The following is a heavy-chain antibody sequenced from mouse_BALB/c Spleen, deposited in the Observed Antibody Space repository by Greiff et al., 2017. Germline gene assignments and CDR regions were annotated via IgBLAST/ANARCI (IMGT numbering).Heavy chain of an antibody. CDR1: GFNIKDTY. V-gene: IGHV14-3*02. CDR2: IDPANGNT. CDR3: ARSIYYGYDEGYAMDY. D-gene: IGHD2-2*01. J-gene: IGHJ4*01. Sequence: EVKLVESGAELVKPGASVKLSCTASGFNIKDTYMHWVKQRPEQGLEWIGRIDPANGNTKYDPKFQGKATITADTSSNTAYLQLSSLTSEDTAVYYCARSIYYGYDEGYAMDYWGQGTSVTVSS.